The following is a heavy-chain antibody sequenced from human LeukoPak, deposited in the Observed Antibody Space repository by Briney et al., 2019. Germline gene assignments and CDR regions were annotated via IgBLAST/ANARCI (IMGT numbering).Heavy chain of an antibody. CDR1: GFTFSSYW. J-gene: IGHJ6*02. V-gene: IGHV3-7*02. CDR3: ARAEYSSSSGGMDV. D-gene: IGHD6-6*01. Sequence: GGSLRLSCAASGFTFSSYWMSWVRQAPGKGLEWVANIKQDGSEKYYVDSVKGRFTISKDNAKKSLYLQMNSLRAEDTAVYYCARAEYSSSSGGMDVWGQGTTVTVSS. CDR2: IKQDGSEK.